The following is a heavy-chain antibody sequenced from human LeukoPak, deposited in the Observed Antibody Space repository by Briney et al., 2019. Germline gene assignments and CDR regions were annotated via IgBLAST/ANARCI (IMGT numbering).Heavy chain of an antibody. CDR1: GGSISTYY. D-gene: IGHD5-12*01. Sequence: PSETLSLTCTVSGGSISTYYWTWIRQPPGKGLEWIGYIYHSGSTKYNSSLKSRVTMSVDTSKNQFSLKLSSVTAAGTAVYYCVRDGYSGHDALWGQGTLVTVSS. CDR2: IYHSGST. V-gene: IGHV4-59*01. J-gene: IGHJ4*02. CDR3: VRDGYSGHDAL.